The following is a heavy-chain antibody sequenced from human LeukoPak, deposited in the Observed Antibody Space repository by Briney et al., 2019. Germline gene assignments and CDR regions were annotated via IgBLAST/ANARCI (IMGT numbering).Heavy chain of an antibody. D-gene: IGHD3-10*01. V-gene: IGHV1-69*05. Sequence: SVKVSCKASGGTFCSYAISWVRQAPGQGLEWMGRIIPIFGTANYAQKFQGRVTITTDESTSTAYMELSSLRSEDTAVYYCARGGSSRGDRFDYWGQGTLVTVSS. CDR2: IIPIFGTA. CDR1: GGTFCSYA. J-gene: IGHJ4*02. CDR3: ARGGSSRGDRFDY.